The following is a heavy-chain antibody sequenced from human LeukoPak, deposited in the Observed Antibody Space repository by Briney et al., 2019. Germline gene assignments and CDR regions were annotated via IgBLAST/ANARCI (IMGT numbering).Heavy chain of an antibody. D-gene: IGHD6-13*01. Sequence: APVKVSCKASGYTFTNYYIHWVRQAPGQGLQWVGVINPNGGNTYYVSKFQGRVTVTRDTSTSTVYMELRSLTSEDTAVYWCARDRLEGTAAAGPDYWGQGTLVTVSS. CDR1: GYTFTNYY. CDR3: ARDRLEGTAAAGPDY. J-gene: IGHJ4*02. CDR2: INPNGGNT. V-gene: IGHV1-46*01.